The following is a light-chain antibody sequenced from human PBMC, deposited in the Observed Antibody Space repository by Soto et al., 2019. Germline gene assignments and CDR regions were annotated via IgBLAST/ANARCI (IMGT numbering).Light chain of an antibody. Sequence: QSALTQPASVSGSPGQSITISCTGSSSDVGGYNFVSWYQHHPGRAPKLMIYDVTDRPSGVSNRFSGSKSGNTASLTISGLLAEDEADYYCSSYSSNIIPYVFGPGTKVTVL. J-gene: IGLJ1*01. CDR1: SSDVGGYNF. V-gene: IGLV2-14*03. CDR2: DVT. CDR3: SSYSSNIIPYV.